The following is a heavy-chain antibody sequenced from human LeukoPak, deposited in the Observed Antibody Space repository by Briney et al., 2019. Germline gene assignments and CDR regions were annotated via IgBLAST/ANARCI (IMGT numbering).Heavy chain of an antibody. V-gene: IGHV3-73*01. J-gene: IGHJ4*02. D-gene: IGHD3-10*01. Sequence: GGSLRLSCAASGFTFSGSAMHWVRQASGKGLEWVGRIRSKANSYATAYAASVKGRFTISRDDSKNTAYLQMNSLKTEDRAGYYCSRRGSDPFDYWGQGTLVTVSS. CDR3: SRRGSDPFDY. CDR2: IRSKANSYAT. CDR1: GFTFSGSA.